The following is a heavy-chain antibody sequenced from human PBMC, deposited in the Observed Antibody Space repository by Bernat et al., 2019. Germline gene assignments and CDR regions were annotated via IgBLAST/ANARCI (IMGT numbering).Heavy chain of an antibody. J-gene: IGHJ4*02. CDR3: ARELYYSSSPPSLDY. D-gene: IGHD6-6*01. CDR1: GFTFSSYW. V-gene: IGHV3-74*01. CDR2: INSDGSST. Sequence: EVQLVESGGGLVQPGGSLRLSCAASGFTFSSYWMHWVRQVPGKGLVWVSRINSDGSSTSYADSVKGRFTISRDNTKNTLYLQMNSLRAEDTAVYYCARELYYSSSPPSLDYWGQGTLVTVSS.